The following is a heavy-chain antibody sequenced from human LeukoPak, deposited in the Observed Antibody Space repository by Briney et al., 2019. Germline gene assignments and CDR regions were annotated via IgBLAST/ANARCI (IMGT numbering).Heavy chain of an antibody. Sequence: QAGGSLRLSCAASGFTFSSYGMHWVRQAPGKGLEWVAFIRYDGSIKYYADSVKGRFTISRDSSKNTLYLQMSSLRTEDTAVYYCAREGGTLSTSPTLDYWGQGTLDTVSS. CDR3: AREGGTLSTSPTLDY. J-gene: IGHJ4*02. D-gene: IGHD1-1*01. CDR1: GFTFSSYG. CDR2: IRYDGSIK. V-gene: IGHV3-30*02.